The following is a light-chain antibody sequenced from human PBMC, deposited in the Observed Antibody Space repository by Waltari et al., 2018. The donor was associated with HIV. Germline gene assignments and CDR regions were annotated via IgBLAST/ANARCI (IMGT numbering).Light chain of an antibody. Sequence: EIVMTQSPATLSGSPGEGVTLSCRASQSIIINLAWYQQKPGQAPRLLMFGTSNRATGVPARFSGSGSGTEFSLTISSLQSEDFAVYYCQQYNNWPLTFGGGTKVGIK. J-gene: IGKJ4*01. V-gene: IGKV3-15*01. CDR2: GTS. CDR1: QSIIIN. CDR3: QQYNNWPLT.